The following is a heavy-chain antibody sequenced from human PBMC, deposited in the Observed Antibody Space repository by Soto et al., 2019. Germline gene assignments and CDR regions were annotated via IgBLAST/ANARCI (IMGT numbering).Heavy chain of an antibody. D-gene: IGHD2-21*02. CDR2: INSRVDGGTT. Sequence: EVQLVESGGGLVKPGGSLRLSCTASGFTFSKAYMNWVRHTPEKGLEWVGQINSRVDGGTTDIAPPVDGRFTVSRDDSENTLFLHMKGLKIDDTGMYYCVTRFTDLPTARFDYWGQGTLVTVSS. CDR1: GFTFSKAY. V-gene: IGHV3-15*01. J-gene: IGHJ4*02. CDR3: VTRFTDLPTARFDY.